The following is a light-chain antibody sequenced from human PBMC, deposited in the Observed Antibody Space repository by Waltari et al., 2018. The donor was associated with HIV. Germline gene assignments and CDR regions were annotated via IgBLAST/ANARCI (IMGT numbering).Light chain of an antibody. V-gene: IGLV2-14*01. J-gene: IGLJ2*01. Sequence: QSTLTQPASVSGSPGKSITIPCTGSTSDFGLYNFISWYQQHPGGVPKVIIYEVFSRPSGISSRFSGSRSANTASLTISWLQPEDEADYYCASFTSNYTLIFGGGTKVTVL. CDR1: TSDFGLYNF. CDR2: EVF. CDR3: ASFTSNYTLI.